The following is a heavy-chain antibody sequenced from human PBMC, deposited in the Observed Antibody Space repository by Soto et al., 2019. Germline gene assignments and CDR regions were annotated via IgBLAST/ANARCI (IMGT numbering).Heavy chain of an antibody. CDR1: GGTFSSYA. Sequence: QVQLVQSGAEVKKPGSSVKVSYKASGGTFSSYAISWVRQAPGQGLEWMGGIIPIFGTANYAQKFQGRVTITADESTSTAYMELSSLRSEDTAVYYCARRGGAVQLGGLGYFDYWGQGTLVTVSS. J-gene: IGHJ4*02. CDR3: ARRGGAVQLGGLGYFDY. V-gene: IGHV1-69*01. D-gene: IGHD1-1*01. CDR2: IIPIFGTA.